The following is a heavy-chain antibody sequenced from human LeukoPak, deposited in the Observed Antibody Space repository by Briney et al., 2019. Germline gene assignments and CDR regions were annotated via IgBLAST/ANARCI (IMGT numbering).Heavy chain of an antibody. CDR2: IASSSSTI. Sequence: GGSLRLSCATSGVTFSSYSMNWVRQAPGKGLEGVSYIASSSSTIYYADSVKGRFTISRDNAKNPRYLQMNSLRAEDTAVYYCAKGPYNAYDLGYWGEGTLVTVSS. CDR1: GVTFSSYS. CDR3: AKGPYNAYDLGY. J-gene: IGHJ4*02. D-gene: IGHD5-12*01. V-gene: IGHV3-48*01.